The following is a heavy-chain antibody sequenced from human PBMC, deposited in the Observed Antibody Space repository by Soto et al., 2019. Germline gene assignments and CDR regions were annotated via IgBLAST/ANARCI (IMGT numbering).Heavy chain of an antibody. CDR2: IGEGGVSR. CDR3: ARDSVTRVISDIPGMDV. D-gene: IGHD3-10*01. CDR1: GFDFSPYA. Sequence: EVRRLESGGGLVQPGWSLRLSCVASGFDFSPYAMSWVRQAPGKGLEWVSVIGEGGVSRVYADAVKCRFTISRDNSKNTLYLQTNSLRVDETAMYYCARDSVTRVISDIPGMDVWGQGTTVSVSS. V-gene: IGHV3-23*01. J-gene: IGHJ6*02.